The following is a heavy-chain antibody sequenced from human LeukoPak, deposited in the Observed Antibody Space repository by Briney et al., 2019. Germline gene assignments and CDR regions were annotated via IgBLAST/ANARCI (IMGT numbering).Heavy chain of an antibody. CDR3: ARGFGYCSSTSCYTFDY. D-gene: IGHD2-2*02. CDR2: INHRGST. V-gene: IGHV4-34*01. CDR1: GGSFSGYY. J-gene: IGHJ4*02. Sequence: SETLSLTCAVYGGSFSGYYWTWIRQTPGKGLEWIGEINHRGSTNYNPSLKSRVTISVDTSKNQFSLKLSSVTAADTAVYYCARGFGYCSSTSCYTFDYWGQGTLVTVSS.